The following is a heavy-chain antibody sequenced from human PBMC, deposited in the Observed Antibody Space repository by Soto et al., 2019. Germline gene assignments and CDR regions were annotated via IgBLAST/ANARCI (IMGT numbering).Heavy chain of an antibody. D-gene: IGHD6-6*01. Sequence: PGGSLRLSCAASGFTFYDYTMHWVRQVPGRGLEWVSLISWDGGSTYYADSVKGRFTISRDNSKNSLYLQMNSMRTDDTALYYCAKDGIAARPYYYFGLDVWGQGTTVTVSS. J-gene: IGHJ6*02. CDR3: AKDGIAARPYYYFGLDV. V-gene: IGHV3-43*01. CDR2: ISWDGGST. CDR1: GFTFYDYT.